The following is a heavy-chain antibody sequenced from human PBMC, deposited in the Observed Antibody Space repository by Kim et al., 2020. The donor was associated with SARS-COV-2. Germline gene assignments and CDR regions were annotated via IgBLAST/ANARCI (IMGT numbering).Heavy chain of an antibody. CDR1: GYTFTSYG. D-gene: IGHD3-9*01. CDR3: ARVDYDILTGYYQTPY. J-gene: IGHJ4*02. V-gene: IGHV1-18*04. Sequence: ASVKVSCKASGYTFTSYGISWVRQAPGQGLEWMGWISAYNGNTNYAQKLQGRVTMTTDTSTSTAYMELRSLRSDDTAVYYCARVDYDILTGYYQTPYWGQGTLVTVSS. CDR2: ISAYNGNT.